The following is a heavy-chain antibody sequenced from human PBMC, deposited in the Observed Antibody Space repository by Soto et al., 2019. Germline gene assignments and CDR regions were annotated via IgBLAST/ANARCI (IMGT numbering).Heavy chain of an antibody. CDR1: GFTFSVYD. J-gene: IGHJ4*02. V-gene: IGHV3-13*04. CDR3: VRGATFDY. CDR2: IDTAGDT. D-gene: IGHD5-12*01. Sequence: EVQLVESGGGFVQRGESLRLSCTASGFTFSVYDMHWLRQIPGIGLEWISGIDTAGDTFYPDSVKGRYTISRDNVKNSLFLQLHNLRDGDSAVYYCVRGATFDYWVLGTQVIVSS.